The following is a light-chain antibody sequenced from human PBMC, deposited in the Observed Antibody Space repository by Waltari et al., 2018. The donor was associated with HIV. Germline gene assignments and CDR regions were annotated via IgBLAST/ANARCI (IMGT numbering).Light chain of an antibody. CDR1: QSVGSW. Sequence: DIHMTQFPSTLSAFLGDRVTITCRASQSVGSWLAWYQHKTVKAPKLLIHKASVLESGVSSRFSGSRSETEFTLIIDSLEPDDFATYYCQQYNTDPSFGQGTRLEMK. V-gene: IGKV1-5*03. CDR2: KAS. CDR3: QQYNTDPS. J-gene: IGKJ5*01.